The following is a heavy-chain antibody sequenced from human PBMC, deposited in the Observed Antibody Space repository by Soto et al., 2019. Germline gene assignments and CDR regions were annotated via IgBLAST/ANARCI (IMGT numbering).Heavy chain of an antibody. CDR2: IKNKGDDGTT. CDR3: TTAWELYRDLRYFDY. V-gene: IGHV3-15*01. CDR1: GFAFPNAW. J-gene: IGHJ4*02. Sequence: PGGSLRLSCVASGFAFPNAWMGWVRQAPGRGLEWVGRIKNKGDDGTTDYAAPVRGRFTISRDDSKSTLYLQMNGLKTEDAAMYFCTTAWELYRDLRYFDYWGQGTLVTVSS. D-gene: IGHD4-17*01.